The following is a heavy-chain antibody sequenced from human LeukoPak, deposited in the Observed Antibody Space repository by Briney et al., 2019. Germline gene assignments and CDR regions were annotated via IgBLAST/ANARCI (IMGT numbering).Heavy chain of an antibody. J-gene: IGHJ4*02. CDR1: GFTVSSTY. CDR2: ISNNGGRT. D-gene: IGHD2/OR15-2a*01. CDR3: ARDEDTSALSEY. V-gene: IGHV3-53*01. Sequence: PGGSLRLSCAASGFTVSSTYMSWVRQAPGRGLEWVSAISNNGGRTDYADSVKGRFTISRDNSKSTLYLHMDSLRAEDTAVYYCARDEDTSALSEYWGQGTLVTVSS.